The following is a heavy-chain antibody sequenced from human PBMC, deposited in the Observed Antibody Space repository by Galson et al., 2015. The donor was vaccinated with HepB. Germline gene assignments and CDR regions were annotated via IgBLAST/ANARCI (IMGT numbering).Heavy chain of an antibody. CDR1: GFTFSYAW. V-gene: IGHV3-15*01. D-gene: IGHD3-3*02. CDR3: TTRQNPLV. J-gene: IGHJ4*02. Sequence: SLRLSCAASGFTFSYAWMNWVRQSPGKGLEWVGRIKSKGDGGTIEYAAPVKGRFTISRDDSKNLLYLQMDSLKTEDTAVYYCTTRQNPLVWGQGTLSPSPQ. CDR2: IKSKGDGGTI.